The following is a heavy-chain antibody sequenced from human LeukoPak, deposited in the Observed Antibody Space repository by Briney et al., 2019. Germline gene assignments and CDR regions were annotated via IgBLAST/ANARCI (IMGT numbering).Heavy chain of an antibody. CDR2: IWYDGSNK. D-gene: IGHD5-18*01. V-gene: IGHV3-33*06. CDR3: AKDRLRGYSYGLSDY. CDR1: GFSFSTYD. Sequence: GGSLRLSCVTSGFSFSTYDMSWVRQAPGKGLEWVAVIWYDGSNKYYADSVKGRFTISRDNSKNTLYLQMNSLRAEDTAVYYCAKDRLRGYSYGLSDYWGQGTLVTVSS. J-gene: IGHJ4*02.